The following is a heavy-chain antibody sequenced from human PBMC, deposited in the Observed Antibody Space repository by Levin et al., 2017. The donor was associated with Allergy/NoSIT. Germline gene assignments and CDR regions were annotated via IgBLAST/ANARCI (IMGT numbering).Heavy chain of an antibody. J-gene: IGHJ4*02. Sequence: VASVKVSCVASGFTFSSYSMNWVRQAPGKGLEWVSSISTGSNYIYYADSVKGRFTISRDNAKNSLYLQMNSLRAEDTAVYYCATYCSSTSCLDYWGQGTLVTVSS. CDR2: ISTGSNYI. V-gene: IGHV3-21*01. CDR3: ATYCSSTSCLDY. D-gene: IGHD2-2*01. CDR1: GFTFSSYS.